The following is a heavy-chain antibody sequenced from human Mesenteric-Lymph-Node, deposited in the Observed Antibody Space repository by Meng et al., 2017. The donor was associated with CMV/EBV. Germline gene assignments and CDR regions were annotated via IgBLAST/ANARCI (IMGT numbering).Heavy chain of an antibody. V-gene: IGHV4-59*12. CDR3: ARRWYSSSYDY. CDR1: GSSISSYY. Sequence: SETLSLTCTVSGSSISSYYWSWIRQPPGKGLEWIGYIYYSGSTNYNPSLKSRVTISVDTSKNQFSLKVNSVTAADTAVYYCARRWYSSSYDYWGQGTLVTVSS. CDR2: IYYSGST. D-gene: IGHD6-6*01. J-gene: IGHJ4*02.